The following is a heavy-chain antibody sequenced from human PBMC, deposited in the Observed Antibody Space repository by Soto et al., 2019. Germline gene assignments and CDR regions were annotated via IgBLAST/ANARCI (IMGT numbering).Heavy chain of an antibody. D-gene: IGHD3-3*01. CDR2: VYTSGAT. CDR1: GAPITNYY. CDR3: ARDGVVSGVIHPSHLGDYTVDV. J-gene: IGHJ6*02. V-gene: IGHV4-4*07. Sequence: QVQLQESGPGLVKPSETLSLTCNVSGAPITNYYWSWIRQPAGKGLEWIGRVYTSGATKYNPSLKSRVTMSLDTSQNRCSLSLSAVTAADTAVYYCARDGVVSGVIHPSHLGDYTVDVWGRGITVPVSS.